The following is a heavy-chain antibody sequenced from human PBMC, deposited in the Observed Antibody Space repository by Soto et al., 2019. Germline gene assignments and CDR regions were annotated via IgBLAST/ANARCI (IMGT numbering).Heavy chain of an antibody. D-gene: IGHD1-1*01. J-gene: IGHJ4*02. CDR1: GFTFSNYY. V-gene: IGHV3-7*03. CDR3: AQLGLMTFSHKHYFNH. CDR2: VNEDGSEK. Sequence: GGSLRLSCAASGFTFSNYYMSWVRQAQGKGLEWVANVNEDGSEKYYVDSVEDRFTISRDNSKNTLYLQLNSLRAEDTAVYYCAQLGLMTFSHKHYFNHWGRGTLVTVSS.